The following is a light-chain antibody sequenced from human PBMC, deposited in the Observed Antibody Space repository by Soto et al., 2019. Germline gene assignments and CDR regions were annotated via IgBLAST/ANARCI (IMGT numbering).Light chain of an antibody. Sequence: EIVMTQSPATLSVSPGERATLSCRASQSVNSNLAWYQQQPGKAPRLLIYGASTRATGIPARFSGSGSGTEFTLAISGLQSEDFAVYYCQQDNNWPRTFGQGTKVDI. J-gene: IGKJ1*01. CDR1: QSVNSN. V-gene: IGKV3-15*01. CDR2: GAS. CDR3: QQDNNWPRT.